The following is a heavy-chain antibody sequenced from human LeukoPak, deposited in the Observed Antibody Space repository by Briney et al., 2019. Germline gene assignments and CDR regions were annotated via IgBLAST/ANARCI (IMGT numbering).Heavy chain of an antibody. J-gene: IGHJ4*02. CDR2: ITGDGRNT. Sequence: PGGSLRLSCAASRFTFDDYAMDWVRQAPGKGLEWVSLITGDGRNTYYADSVEGRFTISRDNSKNSLYLQMNSLRIEDTAFYYCAKPRGSGWFPFDYWGQGTLVTVSS. CDR1: RFTFDDYA. CDR3: AKPRGSGWFPFDY. V-gene: IGHV3-43*02. D-gene: IGHD6-19*01.